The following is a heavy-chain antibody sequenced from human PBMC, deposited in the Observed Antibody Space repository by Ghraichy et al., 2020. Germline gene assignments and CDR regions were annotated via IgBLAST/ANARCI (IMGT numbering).Heavy chain of an antibody. J-gene: IGHJ5*02. Sequence: ASVKVSCKASGYTFTGYYMHWVRQAPGQGLEWMGWINPNSGGTNYAQKFQGWVTMTRDTSISTAYMELSRLRSDDTAVYYCARGGGVAAAGTGWFDPWGQGTLVTVSS. CDR2: INPNSGGT. CDR3: ARGGGVAAAGTGWFDP. V-gene: IGHV1-2*04. D-gene: IGHD6-13*01. CDR1: GYTFTGYY.